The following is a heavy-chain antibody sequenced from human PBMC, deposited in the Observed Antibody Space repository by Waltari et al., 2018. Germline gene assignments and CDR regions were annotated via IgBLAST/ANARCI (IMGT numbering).Heavy chain of an antibody. CDR1: GFPFISYS. V-gene: IGHV3-21*01. D-gene: IGHD2-15*01. CDR3: ARDHPVGAAMGTMDAFDI. CDR2: ITSSSTYI. Sequence: EVQLVESGGGLVKPGGSLRLSCAASGFPFISYSLHWVRQAPGKGLDWVSSITSSSTYIYYADSVKGRFTISRDNAKNSLFLQMNSLRAEDTAVYYCARDHPVGAAMGTMDAFDIWGQGTMVTVSS. J-gene: IGHJ3*02.